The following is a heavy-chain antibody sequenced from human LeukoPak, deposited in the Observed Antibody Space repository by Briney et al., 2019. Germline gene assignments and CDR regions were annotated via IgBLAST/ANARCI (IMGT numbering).Heavy chain of an antibody. CDR2: IYTSGST. Sequence: SETLSLTCTVSGGSISSGSYYWSWIRQPAGKGLEWIGRIYTSGSTNYNPSLKSRVTISVDTSKNQFSLKLSSVTAADTAVYYCARVRGQQLRSHYYYYYYMDVWGKGTTVTISS. CDR1: GGSISSGSYY. D-gene: IGHD6-13*01. J-gene: IGHJ6*03. CDR3: ARVRGQQLRSHYYYYYYMDV. V-gene: IGHV4-61*02.